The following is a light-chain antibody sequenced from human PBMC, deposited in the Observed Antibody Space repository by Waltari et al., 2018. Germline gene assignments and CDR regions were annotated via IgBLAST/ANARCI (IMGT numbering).Light chain of an antibody. CDR1: QRVSSN. V-gene: IGKV3-15*01. CDR2: GAS. CDR3: QQYNNWLRGT. J-gene: IGKJ2*01. Sequence: EIVKTQSPDTLSVSPGEIATLSCRASQRVSSNLAWYQQKPGQTPRLLIYGASTRATGIPARFSGSGSGTEFTLTISSLQSEDFAVYYCQQYNNWLRGTFGQGTKLEIK.